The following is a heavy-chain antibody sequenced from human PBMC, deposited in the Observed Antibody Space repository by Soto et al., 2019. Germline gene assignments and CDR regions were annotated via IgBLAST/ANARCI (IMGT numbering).Heavy chain of an antibody. J-gene: IGHJ4*02. CDR1: GGTFYTYT. D-gene: IGHD5-18*01. V-gene: IGHV1-69*15. CDR2: ITPIYPTT. CDR3: GRIPRYSFPTSDDLDS. Sequence: QVQLVQSGAEVRKPGSSVQVSCKASGGTFYTYTFSWVRQAPGQGLEWMGSITPIYPTTNYAEKFQGRLTVTADRSTNTAYMELNSLTSEDTAVYYCGRIPRYSFPTSDDLDSWGQGTLVTVSS.